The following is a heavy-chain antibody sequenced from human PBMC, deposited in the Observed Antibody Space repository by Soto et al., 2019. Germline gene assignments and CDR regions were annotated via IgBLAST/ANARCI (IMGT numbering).Heavy chain of an antibody. CDR3: ATTRGFDF. D-gene: IGHD1-1*01. V-gene: IGHV3-7*01. Sequence: GALRRSYGGSGFTCSCCWLRWVRRAPGKGLEWVANIIQDGSEKYYVGSVKGRFTISRDNAKNSLYLQMNSLIVDYTAVYYCATTRGFDFWCQGTMVTV. J-gene: IGHJ3*01. CDR2: IIQDGSEK. CDR1: GFTCSCCW.